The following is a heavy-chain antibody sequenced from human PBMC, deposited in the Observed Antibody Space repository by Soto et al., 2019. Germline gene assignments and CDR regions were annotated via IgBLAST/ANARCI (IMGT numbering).Heavy chain of an antibody. D-gene: IGHD5-12*01. J-gene: IGHJ4*02. V-gene: IGHV1-18*01. CDR3: ARELVGGVVATIQVFDY. CDR1: GYTITSYR. Sequence: LVPVSCKAAGYTITSYRIIWVRQAPGQGLEWMGWISAYNGNTNYAQKLQGRVTMTTDTSTSTAYMELRSLRSDDTAVYYCARELVGGVVATIQVFDYWGQGTLVTVS. CDR2: ISAYNGNT.